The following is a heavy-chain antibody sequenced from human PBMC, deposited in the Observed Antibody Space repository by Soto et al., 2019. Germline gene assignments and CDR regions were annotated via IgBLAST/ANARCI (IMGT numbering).Heavy chain of an antibody. V-gene: IGHV3-23*01. Sequence: LGGSLELSCPASGLTFSAYATGWVRQPPGKGLEWVSSIGVSDGRRYYANPVKGRFSISRDNSENTVYLQMNGLRAEDTAVYYCVKGTPAWSQVWGFGYWGQGVQVTVSS. CDR1: GLTFSAYA. CDR2: IGVSDGRR. D-gene: IGHD7-27*01. J-gene: IGHJ4*02. CDR3: VKGTPAWSQVWGFGY.